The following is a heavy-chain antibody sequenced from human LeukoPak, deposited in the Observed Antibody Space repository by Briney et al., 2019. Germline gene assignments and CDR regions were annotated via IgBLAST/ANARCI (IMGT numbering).Heavy chain of an antibody. CDR1: GFTSTDNY. D-gene: IGHD1-26*01. CDR3: VKSSGRDGGN. Sequence: GGSLRLSCAASGFTSTDNYMSWIRQAPGKGLEWLSYISSSSSDTKYADSVKGRFTISRDNAKKSLYLQMNSLRAEDTAVYYCVKSSGRDGGNWGQGTLVTVSS. CDR2: ISSSSSDT. J-gene: IGHJ4*02. V-gene: IGHV3-11*06.